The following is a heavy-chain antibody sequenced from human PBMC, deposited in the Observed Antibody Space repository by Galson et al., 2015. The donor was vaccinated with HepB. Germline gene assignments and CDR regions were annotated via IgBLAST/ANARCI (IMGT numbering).Heavy chain of an antibody. CDR2: FDPEDGET. Sequence: SVKVSCKVSGYTLTDLYMHWVRQAPGKGLEWMGGFDPEDGETNYAQKFQGRVTMTEDTSTDTAYMELSSLRSDDTAVYYCAAQERFLAATIDYWGQGTLVTVSS. CDR1: GYTLTDLY. V-gene: IGHV1-24*01. D-gene: IGHD6-13*01. J-gene: IGHJ4*02. CDR3: AAQERFLAATIDY.